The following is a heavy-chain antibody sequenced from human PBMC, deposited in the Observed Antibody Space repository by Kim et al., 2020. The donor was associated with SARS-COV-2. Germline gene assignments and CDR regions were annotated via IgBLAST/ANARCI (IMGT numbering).Heavy chain of an antibody. Sequence: GGSLRLSCAASGFTVSSNYMSWVRQAPGKGLEWVSVIYSGGSTYYADSVKGRFTISRDNSKNTLYLQMNSLRAEDTAVYYCARLGSSWYVEDYWGQGTLVTVSS. J-gene: IGHJ4*02. CDR1: GFTVSSNY. V-gene: IGHV3-66*04. D-gene: IGHD6-13*01. CDR2: IYSGGST. CDR3: ARLGSSWYVEDY.